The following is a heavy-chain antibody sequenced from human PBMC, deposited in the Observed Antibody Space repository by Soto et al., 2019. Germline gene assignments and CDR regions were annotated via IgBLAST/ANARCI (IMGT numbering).Heavy chain of an antibody. CDR2: IIPIFGTA. Sequence: GASVKVSCKASGGTFSSFAISWVRQAPGQGLEWMGGIIPIFGTANYAQKFQGRVTITADESTSTAYMELSSLKSEDTAVYYCARDLSAYYYDSSGYLFDYWGQGTLVTVSS. CDR3: ARDLSAYYYDSSGYLFDY. J-gene: IGHJ4*02. D-gene: IGHD3-22*01. V-gene: IGHV1-69*13. CDR1: GGTFSSFA.